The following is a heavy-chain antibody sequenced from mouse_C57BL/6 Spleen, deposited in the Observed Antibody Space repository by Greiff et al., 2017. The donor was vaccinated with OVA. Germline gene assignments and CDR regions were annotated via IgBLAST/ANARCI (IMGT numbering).Heavy chain of an antibody. CDR3: ARSGITTVPAWFAY. J-gene: IGHJ3*01. CDR2: IYPGSGNT. Sequence: VQLQESGAELVRPGASVKLSCKASGYTFTDYYINWVKQRPGQGLEWIARIYPGSGNTYYNEKFKGKATLTAEKSSSTAYMQLSSLTSEDSAVYFCARSGITTVPAWFAYWGQGTLVTVSA. CDR1: GYTFTDYY. V-gene: IGHV1-76*01. D-gene: IGHD1-1*01.